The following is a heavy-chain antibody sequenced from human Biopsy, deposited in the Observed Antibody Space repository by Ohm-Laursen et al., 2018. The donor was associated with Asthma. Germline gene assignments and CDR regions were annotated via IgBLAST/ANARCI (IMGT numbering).Heavy chain of an antibody. D-gene: IGHD4-23*01. V-gene: IGHV3-53*01. CDR2: IYSGGGS. J-gene: IGHJ3*02. CDR3: ARAYGGSFFSGSFDI. CDR1: GFTVSINS. Sequence: SLKLSCTASGFTVSINSMRWVRQPPGEGLEKVSVIYSGGGSYCADSVQGRLTISRDNSQNTLSLQMNSLRAEDTAVYYCARAYGGSFFSGSFDIWGQGTMVTVSS.